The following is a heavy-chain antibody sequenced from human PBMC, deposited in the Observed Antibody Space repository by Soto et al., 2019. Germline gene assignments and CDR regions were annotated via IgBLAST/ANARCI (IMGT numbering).Heavy chain of an antibody. D-gene: IGHD6-6*01. CDR3: ARAIGYSSSSGYFDY. J-gene: IGHJ4*02. CDR1: GGSISSGGYY. CDR2: IYYSGST. V-gene: IGHV4-31*03. Sequence: QVQLQESGPGLVKPSQTLSLTCTVSGGSISSGGYYWSWILQHPGKGLEWIGYIYYSGSTYYNPSLKCRVTISVDTSKNQFSLKLSSVTAADTAVYYFARAIGYSSSSGYFDYWGQGTLVTVSS.